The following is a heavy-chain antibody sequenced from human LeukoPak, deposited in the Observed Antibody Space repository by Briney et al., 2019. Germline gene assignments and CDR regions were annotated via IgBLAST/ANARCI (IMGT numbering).Heavy chain of an antibody. Sequence: ASVKVSCKASGYTFTGYYMHWVRQAPGQGLEWMGWINPNSGGTNYAQKFQGRVTMTRDTSISTAYMELSRLRSDDTAVYYCEREERDILTGYRADWFDPWGQGTLVTVSS. CDR3: EREERDILTGYRADWFDP. V-gene: IGHV1-2*02. J-gene: IGHJ5*02. D-gene: IGHD3-9*01. CDR1: GYTFTGYY. CDR2: INPNSGGT.